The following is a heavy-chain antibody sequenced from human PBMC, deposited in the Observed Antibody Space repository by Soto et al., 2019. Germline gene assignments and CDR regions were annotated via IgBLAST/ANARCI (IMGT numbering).Heavy chain of an antibody. CDR1: GFTFSAYA. D-gene: IGHD3-10*01. CDR3: AKFRTYYVSGSFTDY. Sequence: EVQLLESGGGLVQPGGSLRLSCAASGFTFSAYAMSWVRQAPGKGLEWVSAISGNGATTYYADSVKGRFTISRDNSKNTLYLQLNSLSAEDTAVYYFAKFRTYYVSGSFTDYWGQGTLLTVSS. V-gene: IGHV3-23*01. CDR2: ISGNGATT. J-gene: IGHJ4*02.